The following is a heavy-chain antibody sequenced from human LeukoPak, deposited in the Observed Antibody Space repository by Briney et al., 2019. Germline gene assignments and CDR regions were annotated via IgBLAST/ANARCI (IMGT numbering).Heavy chain of an antibody. J-gene: IGHJ4*02. CDR2: IYTSGST. D-gene: IGHD3-22*01. CDR1: GGSISNFY. V-gene: IGHV4-4*07. Sequence: SETLSLTCTVSGGSISNFYWNWIRQPAGKGLEWIGRIYTSGSTNYNPSLKSRVTMSVDTSKNQFSLKLSSVTAADTAVYYCARERDDSSGYPSYFDYWGQGTLVTVSS. CDR3: ARERDDSSGYPSYFDY.